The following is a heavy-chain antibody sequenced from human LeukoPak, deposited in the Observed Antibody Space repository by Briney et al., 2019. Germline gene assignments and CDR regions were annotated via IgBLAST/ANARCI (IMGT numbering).Heavy chain of an antibody. J-gene: IGHJ4*02. Sequence: GGSLRLSCAASGLTVSSSYMSWVRQAPGKGLEWVSVIHSGGNTYYAESVKGRFTISRDNSKNTLYLQMNSLRAEDTAVYYCARATGGSWTNFGYWGQGTLVTVSS. D-gene: IGHD2-15*01. V-gene: IGHV3-66*01. CDR3: ARATGGSWTNFGY. CDR1: GLTVSSSY. CDR2: IHSGGNT.